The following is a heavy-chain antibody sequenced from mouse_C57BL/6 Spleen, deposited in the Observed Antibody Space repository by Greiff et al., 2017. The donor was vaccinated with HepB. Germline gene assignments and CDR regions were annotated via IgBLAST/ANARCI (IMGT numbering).Heavy chain of an antibody. V-gene: IGHV5-16*01. D-gene: IGHD2-14*01. Sequence: EVKVVESEGGLVQPGSSMKLSCTASGFTFSDYYMAWVRQVPEKGLEWVANINYDGSSTYYLDSLKSRFIISRDNAKNILYLQMSSLKSEDTATYYCARDGEYDGFAYWGQGTLVTVSA. CDR1: GFTFSDYY. CDR3: ARDGEYDGFAY. J-gene: IGHJ3*01. CDR2: INYDGSST.